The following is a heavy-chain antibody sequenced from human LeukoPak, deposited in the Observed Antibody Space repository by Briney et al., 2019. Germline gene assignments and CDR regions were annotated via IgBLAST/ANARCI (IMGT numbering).Heavy chain of an antibody. CDR2: IYTSGST. J-gene: IGHJ4*02. CDR3: ARAPHYSFLDY. Sequence: PSETLSLTCTVSGGSISSGSYYWSWIRQPAGKGLVWIGRIYTSGSTNYNPSLKSRVTISVDTSKNQFSLKLSSVTAADTAVYYCARAPHYSFLDYWGQGTLVTVSS. CDR1: GGSISSGSYY. D-gene: IGHD5-18*01. V-gene: IGHV4-61*02.